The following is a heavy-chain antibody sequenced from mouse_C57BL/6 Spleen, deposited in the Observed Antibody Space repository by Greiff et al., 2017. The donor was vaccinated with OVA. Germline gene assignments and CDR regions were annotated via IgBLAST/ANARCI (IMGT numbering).Heavy chain of an antibody. CDR1: GFTFSSYA. V-gene: IGHV5-4*01. CDR3: ARDYGSSSYYFDY. J-gene: IGHJ2*01. D-gene: IGHD1-1*01. CDR2: ISDGGSYT. Sequence: EVKVEESGGGLVKPGGSLKLSCAASGFTFSSYAMSWVRQTPEKRLEWVATISDGGSYTYYPDNVKGRFTISRDNAKNNLYLQMSHLKSEDTAMYYCARDYGSSSYYFDYWGQGTTLTVSS.